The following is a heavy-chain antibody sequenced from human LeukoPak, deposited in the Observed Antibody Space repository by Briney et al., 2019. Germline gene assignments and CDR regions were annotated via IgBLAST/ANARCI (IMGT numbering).Heavy chain of an antibody. D-gene: IGHD3-3*01. J-gene: IGHJ3*02. CDR1: GGTFSRYA. CDR3: VDFWSEVGAFDI. V-gene: IGHV1-69*13. Sequence: GASVKVSCKASGGTFSRYAISWVRQAPGQGLEWMGGIIPISGTTNYAQKFQGRVTITADESTSTAYMELSSLRSEDTAVYYCVDFWSEVGAFDIWGQGTMVTVSS. CDR2: IIPISGTT.